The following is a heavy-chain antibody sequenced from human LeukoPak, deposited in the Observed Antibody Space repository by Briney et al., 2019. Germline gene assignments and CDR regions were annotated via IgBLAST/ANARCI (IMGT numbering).Heavy chain of an antibody. V-gene: IGHV3-20*01. CDR3: ARSGGNRLRHAFDI. CDR2: INWNGGST. Sequence: TGGSLRLSCAASGFTFSSYAMSWVRQAPGKGLEWVSGINWNGGSTGYADSVKGRFTISRDNAKNSLYLQMNSLRAEDTALYHCARSGGNRLRHAFDIWGQGTMVTVSS. D-gene: IGHD4-23*01. J-gene: IGHJ3*02. CDR1: GFTFSSYA.